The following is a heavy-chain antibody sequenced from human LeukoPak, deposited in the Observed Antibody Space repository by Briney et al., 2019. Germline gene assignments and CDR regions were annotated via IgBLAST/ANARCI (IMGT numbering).Heavy chain of an antibody. CDR3: ARVPVLRFLEWPDDAFDI. CDR1: GGSFSGYC. J-gene: IGHJ3*02. Sequence: KPSETLSLTCAVYGGSFSGYCWSWIRQPPGKGLEWIGEINHSGSTNYNPSLKSRVTISVDTSKNQFSLKLSSVTAADTAVCYCARVPVLRFLEWPDDAFDIWGQGTMVTVSS. D-gene: IGHD3-3*01. CDR2: INHSGST. V-gene: IGHV4-34*01.